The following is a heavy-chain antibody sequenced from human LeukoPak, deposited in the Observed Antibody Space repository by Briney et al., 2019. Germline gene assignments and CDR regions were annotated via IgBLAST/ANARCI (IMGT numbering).Heavy chain of an antibody. J-gene: IGHJ4*02. CDR2: INPNSGGT. Sequence: ASVKVSCKASGYTFTGYSMHWVRQAPGQGLEWMGWINPNSGGTNYAQKFQGRVTMTRDTSISTAYMELSRLRSDDTAVYYCARIPTQVGATFSGYWGQGTLVTVSS. V-gene: IGHV1-2*02. CDR3: ARIPTQVGATFSGY. D-gene: IGHD1-26*01. CDR1: GYTFTGYS.